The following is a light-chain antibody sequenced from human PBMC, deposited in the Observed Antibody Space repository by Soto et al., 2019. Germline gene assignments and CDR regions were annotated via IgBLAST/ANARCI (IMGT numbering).Light chain of an antibody. CDR2: DAS. CDR3: QQRSNWPLMYT. V-gene: IGKV3-11*01. Sequence: EIVLTQSPATLSLSPGERATLSSRASQSVSSYLAWYQQKPGQAPRLLIYDASNRATGIPARFSGSGSGTDFTLTIRSLEPEDFAVYYCQQRSNWPLMYTFGQGTKLEIK. J-gene: IGKJ2*01. CDR1: QSVSSY.